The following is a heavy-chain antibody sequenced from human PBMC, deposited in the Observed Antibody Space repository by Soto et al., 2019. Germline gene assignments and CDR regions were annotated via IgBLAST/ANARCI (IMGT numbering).Heavy chain of an antibody. D-gene: IGHD5-18*01. CDR3: ARNQRDVYSEYRRDYYYYYMDV. Sequence: GGSLRLSCEASGFLFNYFGMHWVRQAPGKGLEWVSVVWADGFNKYYADSVKGRFSISRDNSKNALYLEMSSLRAEETAVYYCARNQRDVYSEYRRDYYYYYMDVWGKGTTVTVSS. V-gene: IGHV3-33*01. CDR2: VWADGFNK. J-gene: IGHJ6*03. CDR1: GFLFNYFG.